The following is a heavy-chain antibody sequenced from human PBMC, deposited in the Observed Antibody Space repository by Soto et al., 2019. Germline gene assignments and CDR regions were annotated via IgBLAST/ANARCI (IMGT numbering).Heavy chain of an antibody. CDR3: PKETLGGPLGGSGQVSYCYMDV. V-gene: IGHV3-30*18. CDR1: GFTFSSYG. Sequence: QVQLVESGGGVVQPGRSLRLSCAASGFTFSSYGMHWVRQSPGKGLEWVAVISYDGSNKYYADSVKGRFTISRDNSKNTLYLQMNSLRPEDTAVYYCPKETLGGPLGGSGQVSYCYMDVWGKGTTVTVSS. CDR2: ISYDGSNK. J-gene: IGHJ6*03. D-gene: IGHD3-10*01.